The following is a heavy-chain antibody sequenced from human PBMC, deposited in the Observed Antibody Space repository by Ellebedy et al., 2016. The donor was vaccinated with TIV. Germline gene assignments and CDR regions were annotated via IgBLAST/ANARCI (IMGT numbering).Heavy chain of an antibody. CDR3: ARRGSYGDYAVQINSWFDT. J-gene: IGHJ5*02. V-gene: IGHV3-7*01. D-gene: IGHD4-17*01. CDR1: GFSFRSYW. CDR2: IYQDGGVQ. Sequence: PGGSLRLSCAASGFSFRSYWMSWVRQAPGKGLEWVANIYQDGGVQYYVDSVKGRFTISRDNADNSLFLHMNSLRAEDTAVYYCARRGSYGDYAVQINSWFDTWGRGTLVAVSS.